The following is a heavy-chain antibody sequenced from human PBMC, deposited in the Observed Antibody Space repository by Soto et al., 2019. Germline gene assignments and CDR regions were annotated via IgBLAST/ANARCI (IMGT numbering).Heavy chain of an antibody. CDR1: GGSISGYY. CDR3: ARVGYGVYKLSY. J-gene: IGHJ4*02. Sequence: SETLSLSCTVSGGSISGYYWSWIRQSPGKGPEWIGSVYYRGRSYSKSSVKSRVTISVDTSKNRFSLSLNSVTASDTAVYFCARVGYGVYKLSYWGPGMSVTVSS. V-gene: IGHV4-59*08. CDR2: VYYRGRS. D-gene: IGHD4-17*01.